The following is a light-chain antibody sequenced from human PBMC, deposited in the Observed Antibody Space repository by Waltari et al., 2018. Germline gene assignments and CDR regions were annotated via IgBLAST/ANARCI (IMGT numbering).Light chain of an antibody. CDR1: QNVVNSANNKIS. CDR2: WAS. J-gene: IGKJ3*01. V-gene: IGKV4-1*01. Sequence: GERATINCKSSQNVVNSANNKISLAWYQQKPGQSPQLLIYWASIRESGVPDRFSGSGSATDFTLTISSLQAEDVAVYYCQQYYRVPFTFGPGTRVEIK. CDR3: QQYYRVPFT.